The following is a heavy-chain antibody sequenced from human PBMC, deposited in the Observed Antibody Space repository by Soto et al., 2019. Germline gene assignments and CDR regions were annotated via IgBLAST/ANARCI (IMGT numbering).Heavy chain of an antibody. D-gene: IGHD6-19*01. J-gene: IGHJ4*02. V-gene: IGHV3-23*01. Sequence: EVQLLESGGVLVQPGGSLRLSCAASGFTFGNYAMNWVRQAPGKGLEWVSAISGSGDGTYYADSVKGRFTISRDNSKNTLYLQMNTLRADDTAVYFCAVPTGIEVTGPDYWGQGALVSVSS. CDR3: AVPTGIEVTGPDY. CDR1: GFTFGNYA. CDR2: ISGSGDGT.